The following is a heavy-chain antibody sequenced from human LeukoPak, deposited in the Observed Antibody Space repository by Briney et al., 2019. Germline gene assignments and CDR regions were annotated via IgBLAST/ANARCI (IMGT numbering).Heavy chain of an antibody. CDR3: ARGYYDVLTGHPKNFDY. J-gene: IGHJ4*02. V-gene: IGHV4-39*01. Sequence: SETLSLTCTVSGGSISSKSYYWGWIRQSPGKGLEWIGSIYDSGSTYYNPSLKSRVIISVDTSKNQFSLKLSSVTAADTALYYCARGYYDVLTGHPKNFDYWDQGILVTVSS. CDR2: IYDSGST. CDR1: GGSISSKSYY. D-gene: IGHD3-9*01.